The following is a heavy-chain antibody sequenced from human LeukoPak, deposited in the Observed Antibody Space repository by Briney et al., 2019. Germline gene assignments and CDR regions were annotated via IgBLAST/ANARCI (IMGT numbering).Heavy chain of an antibody. D-gene: IGHD6-19*01. CDR2: ISGSGGST. Sequence: GGSLRLSCAASGFTLSTYGMSWVRQAPGKGLEWVSAISGSGGSTYYADSVKGRFTISRDNSKNTLYLQMNSLRAEDTAVYYCAKDHRGEQWLDPFDYWGQGTLVTVSS. J-gene: IGHJ4*02. V-gene: IGHV3-23*01. CDR1: GFTLSTYG. CDR3: AKDHRGEQWLDPFDY.